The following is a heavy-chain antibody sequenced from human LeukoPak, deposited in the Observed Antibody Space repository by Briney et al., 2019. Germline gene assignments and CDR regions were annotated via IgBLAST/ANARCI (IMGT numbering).Heavy chain of an antibody. D-gene: IGHD1-20*01. CDR3: ARALTGTTGYFDC. V-gene: IGHV4-59*01. J-gene: IGHJ4*02. CDR2: ISYSGST. Sequence: PSETLSPTCTVSGGSISSYYWSWIRLPPEKGLEWIGYISYSGSTNYNPSLKSRVSISVDTSKNQFSLKLSSVTAADTAVHFCARALTGTTGYFDCWGQGPLVTVSS. CDR1: GGSISSYY.